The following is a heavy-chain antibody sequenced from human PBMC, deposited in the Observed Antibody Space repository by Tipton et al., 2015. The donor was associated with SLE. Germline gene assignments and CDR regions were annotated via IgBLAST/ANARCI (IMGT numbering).Heavy chain of an antibody. CDR2: ISNSETT. D-gene: IGHD2-15*01. J-gene: IGHJ4*02. Sequence: GLVKPSETLSLTCTVSGGPISSHYWSWIRQAPGKGLEWIGYISNSETTNYNPSLKSRVTISVDTSKNQFSLKLRSVTAADTAVYYCAGAWQGYCSGGTCYVLDYWGQGTLVTASS. V-gene: IGHV4-59*11. CDR1: GGPISSHY. CDR3: AGAWQGYCSGGTCYVLDY.